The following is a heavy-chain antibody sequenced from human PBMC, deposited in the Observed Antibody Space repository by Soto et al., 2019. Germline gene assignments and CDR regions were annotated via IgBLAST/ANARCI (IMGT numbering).Heavy chain of an antibody. J-gene: IGHJ4*02. Sequence: QVQLQESGPGLVRPSETLSLTCTVSGESINGYYWSWIRQPPGKGLEWIGYVYFSGSNNYNPSPKSRVTISVNTSKQQVSLRLSSVTAADTAVYYCARSIATPGTNIDYWGQGTLVTVSS. CDR1: GESINGYY. CDR3: ARSIATPGTNIDY. D-gene: IGHD6-13*01. CDR2: VYFSGSN. V-gene: IGHV4-59*01.